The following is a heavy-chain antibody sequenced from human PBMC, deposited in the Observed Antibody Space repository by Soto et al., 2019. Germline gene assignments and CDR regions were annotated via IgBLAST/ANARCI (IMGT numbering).Heavy chain of an antibody. Sequence: PGGSLRLSCAASGFTFDDYAMHWVRQAPGKGLEWVSGISWNSGSIGYADSVKGRFTISRDNAKNSLYLQMNSLRAEDTALYYCAKGPMVRGVMKYRSYYYYYMDVWGKGTTVTVSS. CDR3: AKGPMVRGVMKYRSYYYYYMDV. J-gene: IGHJ6*03. CDR2: ISWNSGSI. V-gene: IGHV3-9*01. D-gene: IGHD3-10*01. CDR1: GFTFDDYA.